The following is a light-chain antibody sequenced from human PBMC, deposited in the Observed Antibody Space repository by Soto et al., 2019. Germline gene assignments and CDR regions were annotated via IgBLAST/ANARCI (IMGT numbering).Light chain of an antibody. CDR2: EAC. V-gene: IGKV1-5*03. CDR3: QQYNTYPRT. J-gene: IGKJ1*01. Sequence: TQRTTAASTLSGFQGAIVPXACRASQSISSWLAWYQQKAGKANKLMIYEACRLESGVPSRFGGSGSRTESTLTISLQQPDDFASYFWQQYNTYPRTFGQGTIVDI. CDR1: QSISSW.